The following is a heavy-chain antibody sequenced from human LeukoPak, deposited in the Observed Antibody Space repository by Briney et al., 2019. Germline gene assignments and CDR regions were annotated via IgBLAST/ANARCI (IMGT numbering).Heavy chain of an antibody. CDR3: ASRAAARTVYYFDY. D-gene: IGHD6-13*01. Sequence: GASVKVSCKASGYTFTSYAMRWVRQAPGQRLEWMGWINAGNGNTKYSQKFQGRVTITRDTSASTAYMELSSLRSEDTAVYYCASRAAARTVYYFDYWGQGTLVTVSS. V-gene: IGHV1-3*01. J-gene: IGHJ4*02. CDR1: GYTFTSYA. CDR2: INAGNGNT.